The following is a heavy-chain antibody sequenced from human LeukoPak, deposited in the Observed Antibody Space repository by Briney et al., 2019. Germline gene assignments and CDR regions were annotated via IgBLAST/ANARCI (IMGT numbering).Heavy chain of an antibody. CDR2: INPDSGDT. CDR3: ARLKGDPDY. V-gene: IGHV1-2*06. CDR1: GYTFTDYY. J-gene: IGHJ4*02. Sequence: GASVKVSSTAAGYTFTDYYLHWVRHAPGQGLEWMGRINPDSGDTKSAQKFPVTVTMTRDTSITTAYMERSGLTSADTAFYYCARLKGDPDYWGQGTQVTVSS.